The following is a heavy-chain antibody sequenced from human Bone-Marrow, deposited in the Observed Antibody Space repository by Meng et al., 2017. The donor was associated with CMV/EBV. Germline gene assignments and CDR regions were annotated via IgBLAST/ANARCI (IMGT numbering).Heavy chain of an antibody. J-gene: IGHJ4*02. CDR2: IYSGGST. Sequence: GESLKISCAASGFTVSSNYMSWVRQAPGKGLEWVSVIYSGGSTYYADSVKGRFTISRDNSKNTLYLQMNSLRAEDTAVYYCAKESYCSSTSCYEAPTFDYWGQGTLVTVSS. CDR3: AKESYCSSTSCYEAPTFDY. D-gene: IGHD2-2*01. V-gene: IGHV3-53*05. CDR1: GFTVSSNY.